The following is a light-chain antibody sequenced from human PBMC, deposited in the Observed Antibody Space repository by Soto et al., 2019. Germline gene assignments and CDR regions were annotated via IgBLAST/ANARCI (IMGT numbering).Light chain of an antibody. J-gene: IGKJ1*01. CDR1: QGISSY. Sequence: AIRMTQSPSSLSASTGARVTITCRASQGISSYLAWYQQKPGKAPKLLIYAASTLQSGVPSRFSGSGSGTDFTLTISCLQSEDFATYYCQQYYSPPPRTFGQGTKVEIK. V-gene: IGKV1-8*01. CDR2: AAS. CDR3: QQYYSPPPRT.